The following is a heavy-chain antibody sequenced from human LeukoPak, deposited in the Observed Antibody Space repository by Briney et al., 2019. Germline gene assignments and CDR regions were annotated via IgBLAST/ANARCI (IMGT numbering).Heavy chain of an antibody. CDR1: GYTFTGYY. D-gene: IGHD3-3*01. Sequence: GASVKVSCKASGYTFTGYYMHWVRQAPGQGLEWMGWINPNSGGTNYAQKLQGRVTMTRDTSISKAYMELSRLRSDDTAVYYCARDRLGFLEWLPPPAYGMDVWGQGTTVTVSS. V-gene: IGHV1-2*02. CDR3: ARDRLGFLEWLPPPAYGMDV. J-gene: IGHJ6*02. CDR2: INPNSGGT.